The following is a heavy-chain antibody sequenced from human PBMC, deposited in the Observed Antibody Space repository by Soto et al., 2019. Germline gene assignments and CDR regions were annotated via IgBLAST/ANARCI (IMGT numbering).Heavy chain of an antibody. D-gene: IGHD6-13*01. CDR2: IRGKAYGGTP. CDR3: TRSATVTTGYYFDS. J-gene: IGHJ4*02. Sequence: LSCTTSGFSFDDYAMNCVLQAPGTGLEWVGFIRGKAYGGTPEYAASAKGRFTISVDDSKNIAYLQMNSLKTEDTAVYFCTRSATVTTGYYFDSWGQGTLVTVSS. V-gene: IGHV3-49*04. CDR1: GFSFDDYA.